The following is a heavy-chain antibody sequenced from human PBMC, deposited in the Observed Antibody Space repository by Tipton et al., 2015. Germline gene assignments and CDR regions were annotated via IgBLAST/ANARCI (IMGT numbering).Heavy chain of an antibody. CDR1: GFTFNNYA. CDR3: ARGHDNKFSYYAMDV. V-gene: IGHV3-23*01. D-gene: IGHD3-16*01. J-gene: IGHJ6*02. Sequence: SLRLSCAASGFTFNNYAMSWVRQAPGKGLEWVSVISYSGGTTYYADSVKGRFTISRDNSKSTLYLQMNSLRAEDTAVYYCARGHDNKFSYYAMDVWGQGTTVTVSS. CDR2: ISYSGGTT.